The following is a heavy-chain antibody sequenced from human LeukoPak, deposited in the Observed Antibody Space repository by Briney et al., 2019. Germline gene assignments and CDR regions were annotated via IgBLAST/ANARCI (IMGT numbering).Heavy chain of an antibody. V-gene: IGHV3-11*01. D-gene: IGHD3-22*01. Sequence: GGSLRLSCAASGFTFSDYYMSWIRQAPGKGLEWVSHISSSGSTMYYADSVKGRFTISRDNAKNSLYLQMNSLRAEDTAVYYCARRIREYYYDASGSFDYWGQGTLVTVSS. CDR1: GFTFSDYY. CDR3: ARRIREYYYDASGSFDY. J-gene: IGHJ4*02. CDR2: ISSSGSTM.